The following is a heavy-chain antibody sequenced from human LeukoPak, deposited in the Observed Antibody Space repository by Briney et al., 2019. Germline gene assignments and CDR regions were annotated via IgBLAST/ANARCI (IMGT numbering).Heavy chain of an antibody. CDR3: AKGGGFDWYNWFDP. D-gene: IGHD3-9*01. J-gene: IGHJ5*02. CDR2: ISGNGGNT. CDR1: GFTFSRYS. Sequence: GGSLRLSCAASGFTFSRYSMSWVRQTPGKGLEWVSAISGNGGNTYYADSMKGRFTMSRDNSKDTLYLQMNSLRAEDTAVYYCAKGGGFDWYNWFDPWGQGTLVTVSS. V-gene: IGHV3-23*01.